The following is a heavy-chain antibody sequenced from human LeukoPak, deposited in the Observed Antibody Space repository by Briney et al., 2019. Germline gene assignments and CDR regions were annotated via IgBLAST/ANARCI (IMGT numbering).Heavy chain of an antibody. J-gene: IGHJ4*02. CDR3: AKANYGDSDSVFYYFDY. CDR2: ISGSGAST. V-gene: IGHV3-23*01. D-gene: IGHD4-17*01. CDR1: GFTFSSYA. Sequence: PGGSLRLSCAASGFTFSSYAVSWVRQTPREGLEWVSAISGSGASTYYADSVKGRFTISRDNSKNTLYLQMNSLRPEDTAVYCCAKANYGDSDSVFYYFDYWGQGTLVTVSS.